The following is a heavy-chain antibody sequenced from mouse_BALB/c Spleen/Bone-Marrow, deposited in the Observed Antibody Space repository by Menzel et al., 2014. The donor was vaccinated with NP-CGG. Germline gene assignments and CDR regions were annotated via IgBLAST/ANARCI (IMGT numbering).Heavy chain of an antibody. V-gene: IGHV14-4*02. J-gene: IGHJ2*01. D-gene: IGHD6-1*01. CDR2: IDPGNGDT. CDR3: NAEHGNYHYFDY. Sequence: VHVKQSGAELVRSGASVKLSCTASGFNIXDYYMHWVKQRPEQGLEWIGWIDPGNGDTEYAPKFQGKATMTADTSSNTAYLQLSSLTSEDTAVYYCNAEHGNYHYFDYWGQGTTLTVSS. CDR1: GFNIXDYY.